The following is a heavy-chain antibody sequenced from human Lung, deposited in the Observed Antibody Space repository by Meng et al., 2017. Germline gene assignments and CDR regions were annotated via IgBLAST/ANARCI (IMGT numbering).Heavy chain of an antibody. V-gene: IGHV3-15*01. CDR3: SGHIDY. CDR2: IKSKPDGETI. J-gene: IGHJ4*02. CDR1: GFTFSNAY. Sequence: EVQLVEFGGGLVKPGWSLRLSCEGSGFTFSNAYMTWVRQVPGKRLEWVGRIKSKPDGETIDYAAPVKGRFTISRDDSKNTVYLQMNSLKTEDTAVYYCSGHIDYWGQGTLVTVSS. D-gene: IGHD5-12*01.